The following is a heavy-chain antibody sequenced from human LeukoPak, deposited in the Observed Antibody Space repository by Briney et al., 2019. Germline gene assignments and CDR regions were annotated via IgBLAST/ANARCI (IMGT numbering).Heavy chain of an antibody. V-gene: IGHV4-38-2*02. CDR3: ARAGNDYGDWGALDI. J-gene: IGHJ3*02. Sequence: SETLSLTCTVSGYSISSGYYWGWIRQPPGKGLEWIGSIYHSGSTYYNPSLKSRVTISVDTSKNQFSLKLSSVTAADTAVYYCARAGNDYGDWGALDIWGQGTMVTVSS. D-gene: IGHD4-17*01. CDR2: IYHSGST. CDR1: GYSISSGYY.